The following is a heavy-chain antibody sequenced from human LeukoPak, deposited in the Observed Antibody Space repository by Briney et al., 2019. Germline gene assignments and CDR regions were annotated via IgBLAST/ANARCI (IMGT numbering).Heavy chain of an antibody. V-gene: IGHV4-34*01. CDR2: INHSGST. CDR1: GGSFSGYY. D-gene: IGHD5-18*01. Sequence: SETLSLTCAVYGGSFSGYYWSWIRQPPGKGLEWIGEINHSGSTDYNPSLKSRVTISVDTSKNQFSLKLGSVTAADTAVYYCARDAGTRYSYGFAPFDYWGQGTLVTVSS. J-gene: IGHJ4*02. CDR3: ARDAGTRYSYGFAPFDY.